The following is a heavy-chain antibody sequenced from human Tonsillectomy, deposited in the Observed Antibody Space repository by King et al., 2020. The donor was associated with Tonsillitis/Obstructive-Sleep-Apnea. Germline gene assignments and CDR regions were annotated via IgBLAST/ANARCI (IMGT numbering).Heavy chain of an antibody. Sequence: VQLVESGAEVKKPGSSVKVSCKASGGTFSSYAISWVRQAPGQGLEWMGGIIPIFGTANYAQKFQGRVTITADESTSTAYMELSSLRSEDTAVYYCASFSYITGTTSEEDDAFDIWGQGTMVTVSS. J-gene: IGHJ3*02. D-gene: IGHD1-20*01. CDR3: ASFSYITGTTSEEDDAFDI. V-gene: IGHV1-69*01. CDR2: IIPIFGTA. CDR1: GGTFSSYA.